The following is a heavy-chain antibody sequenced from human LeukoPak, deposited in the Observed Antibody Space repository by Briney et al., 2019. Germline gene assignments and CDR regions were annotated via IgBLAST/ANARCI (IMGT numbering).Heavy chain of an antibody. CDR2: IIPIFGTA. J-gene: IGHJ4*02. Sequence: SVKVSCKASGYTFTGYYMHWVRQAPGQGLEWMGGIIPIFGTANYAQKFQGRVTIIADKSTSTAYMELSSLRSEDTAVYYCASGPVYCGGDCYFDYWGQGTLVTVSS. CDR1: GYTFTGYY. V-gene: IGHV1-69*06. D-gene: IGHD2-21*02. CDR3: ASGPVYCGGDCYFDY.